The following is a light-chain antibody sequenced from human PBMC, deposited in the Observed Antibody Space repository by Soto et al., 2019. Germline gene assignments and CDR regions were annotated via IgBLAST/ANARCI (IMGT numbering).Light chain of an antibody. V-gene: IGLV2-14*02. Sequence: QSALTQPASVSGSPGQSIVISCTGASSDVGSYNIVSWYQQHPGKVPKLVIYDVSIRPSGVSDRFSGSKSGNTASLTISGLQAEDEADYYCTSFTTSNTHVFGTGTKVTVL. CDR3: TSFTTSNTHV. J-gene: IGLJ1*01. CDR2: DVS. CDR1: SSDVGSYNI.